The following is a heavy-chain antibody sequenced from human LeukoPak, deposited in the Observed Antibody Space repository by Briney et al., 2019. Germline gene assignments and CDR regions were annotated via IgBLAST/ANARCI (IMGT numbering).Heavy chain of an antibody. Sequence: GGSLRLSCTASGFTFGDYAMSWVRQAPGKGLEWVGFIRSKAYGGTTEYAASVKGRFTISRDDSKSIAYLQMNSLKTEDTAVYYCTRVGYCSGGSCYLGAFDIWGQGTMVTVSS. CDR2: IRSKAYGGTT. CDR1: GFTFGDYA. V-gene: IGHV3-49*04. J-gene: IGHJ3*02. CDR3: TRVGYCSGGSCYLGAFDI. D-gene: IGHD2-15*01.